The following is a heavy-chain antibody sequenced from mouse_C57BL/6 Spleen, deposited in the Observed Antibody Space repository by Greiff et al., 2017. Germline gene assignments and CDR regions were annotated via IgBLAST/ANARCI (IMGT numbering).Heavy chain of an antibody. V-gene: IGHV1-15*01. D-gene: IGHD2-5*01. CDR2: IDPETGGT. Sequence: QVQLKESGAELVRPGASVTLSCKASGYTFTDYEMHWVKQTPVHGLEWIGAIDPETGGTAYNQKFKGKAILTADKSSSTAYMELRSLTSEDSAVYYCTRSGSNYGYAMDYWGQGPSVTVSS. CDR3: TRSGSNYGYAMDY. J-gene: IGHJ4*01. CDR1: GYTFTDYE.